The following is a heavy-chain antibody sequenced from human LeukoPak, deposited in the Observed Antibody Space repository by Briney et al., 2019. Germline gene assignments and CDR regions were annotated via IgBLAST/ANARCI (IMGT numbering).Heavy chain of an antibody. CDR2: INAGNGNT. J-gene: IGHJ4*02. Sequence: ASVKVSCKASGYTFTSYAMHWVRQAPGQRLEWMGWINAGNGNTKYSQEFQGRVTITRDTSASTAYMELSSLRSEDMAVYYCARGHYYDSSGTPQTYWGQGTLVTVSS. CDR3: ARGHYYDSSGTPQTY. V-gene: IGHV1-3*03. CDR1: GYTFTSYA. D-gene: IGHD3-22*01.